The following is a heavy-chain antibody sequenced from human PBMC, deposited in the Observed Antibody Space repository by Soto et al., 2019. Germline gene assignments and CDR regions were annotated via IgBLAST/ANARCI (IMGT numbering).Heavy chain of an antibody. V-gene: IGHV4-4*02. CDR2: IYHSGST. CDR3: AREGLGEFYYGMDV. D-gene: IGHD3-10*01. CDR1: GGSISSSNW. Sequence: QVQLQESGPGLVKPLGTLSLTCAVSGGSISSSNWWSWVRQPPGKGLEWIGEIYHSGSTNYNPSLKSRVTISVDKSKNQFFLKLSSVTAADTAVYHCAREGLGEFYYGMDVWGQGTTVTVSS. J-gene: IGHJ6*02.